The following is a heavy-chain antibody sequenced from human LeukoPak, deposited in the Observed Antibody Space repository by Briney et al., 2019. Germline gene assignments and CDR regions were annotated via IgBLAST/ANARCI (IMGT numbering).Heavy chain of an antibody. V-gene: IGHV4-59*08. CDR2: IYYSGSA. Sequence: PSETLSLTCTVSGGSICSYYWSWIRQPPGKGLEWIGYIYYSGSANYNPSLKSRVTISVDTSKNQFSLKLSSVTAADTAVYYCARLANYDFWRGPYPHDAFDIWGQGTVVTVSS. J-gene: IGHJ3*02. D-gene: IGHD3-3*01. CDR3: ARLANYDFWRGPYPHDAFDI. CDR1: GGSICSYY.